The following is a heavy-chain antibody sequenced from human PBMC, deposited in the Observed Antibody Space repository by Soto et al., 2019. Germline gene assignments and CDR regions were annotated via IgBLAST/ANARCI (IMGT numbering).Heavy chain of an antibody. CDR2: IGSRGSSYR. J-gene: IGHJ3*01. V-gene: IGHV3-21*06. D-gene: IGHD6-13*01. Sequence: EVQLVESGGDLVKPGGSLRLSCAVSGFTFNNYNMNWVRQAPGKGLEWVASIGSRGSSYRYYADPVKGRFTISRDIVNNSLYLQMDSLRVVDTGVYYCARDLEAADVFDFWGQGTMVTVSS. CDR1: GFTFNNYN. CDR3: ARDLEAADVFDF.